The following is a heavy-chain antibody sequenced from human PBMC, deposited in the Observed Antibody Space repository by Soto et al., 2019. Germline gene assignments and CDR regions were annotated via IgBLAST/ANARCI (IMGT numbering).Heavy chain of an antibody. CDR1: GYTFTNYG. V-gene: IGHV1-18*01. D-gene: IGHD6-13*01. CDR3: ARSPGYSASWGYFYYGMKI. CDR2: INTYHGNT. J-gene: IGHJ6*02. Sequence: QVQLVQSGAELKKPGASVKVSCKASGYTFTNYGISWVRQAPGQGLEWMGWINTYHGNTKYAQKLQGRVTMTKDTSTSTAYMERTRLRSDDTAVYYCARSPGYSASWGYFYYGMKIWGQGTTVIVSS.